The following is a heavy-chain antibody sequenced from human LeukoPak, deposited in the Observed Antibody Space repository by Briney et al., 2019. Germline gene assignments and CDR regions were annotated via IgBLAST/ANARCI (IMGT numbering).Heavy chain of an antibody. D-gene: IGHD6-6*01. Sequence: PAGGSLRLSCAASDFTFSSFWMSWVRQAPGKGLEWVANIKQDGSEKYYVDSVKGRFTISRDNAKNSLYLQMNSLRAEDTAVYYCARGPPRGYAYSSSLDYWGQGTLVTVSS. J-gene: IGHJ4*02. CDR1: DFTFSSFW. V-gene: IGHV3-7*01. CDR2: IKQDGSEK. CDR3: ARGPPRGYAYSSSLDY.